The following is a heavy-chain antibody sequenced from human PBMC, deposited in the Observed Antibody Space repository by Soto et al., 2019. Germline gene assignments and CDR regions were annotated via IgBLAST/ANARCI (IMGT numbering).Heavy chain of an antibody. V-gene: IGHV4-31*03. CDR3: ARGSRLLSDS. CDR2: IYYSGST. J-gene: IGHJ4*02. CDR1: GCSISSGGYY. D-gene: IGHD3-22*01. Sequence: TLSLTFTVSGCSISSGGYYWSWIRQHPGKGLEWIGYIYYSGSTYYNPSLKSRVTISVDTSKNQFSLKLSSVTAADTAVYYCARGSRLLSDSWGQGTLVTVSS.